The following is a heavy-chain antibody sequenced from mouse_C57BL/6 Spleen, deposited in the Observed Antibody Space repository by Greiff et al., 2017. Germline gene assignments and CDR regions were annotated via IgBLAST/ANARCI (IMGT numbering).Heavy chain of an antibody. CDR1: GYAFSSYW. D-gene: IGHD2-1*01. Sequence: QVHVKQSGAELVKPGASVKISCKASGYAFSSYWMNWVKQRPGKGLEWIGQIYPGDGDTNYNGKFKGKATLTADKSSSTAYMQLSSLTSEDSAVYFCAREGNSPFAYWGQGTLVTVSA. CDR2: IYPGDGDT. J-gene: IGHJ3*01. V-gene: IGHV1-80*01. CDR3: AREGNSPFAY.